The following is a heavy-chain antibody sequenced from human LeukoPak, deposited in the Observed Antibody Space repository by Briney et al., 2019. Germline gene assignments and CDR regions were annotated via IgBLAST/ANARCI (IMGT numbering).Heavy chain of an antibody. Sequence: PSETLSLTCTVSGDSISNYYWSWIRQPPGKGLEWIGCIYYSGSTNYNPSLKSRVTISVDTSKNQFSLKLSSVTAADTAVYYCARVGGTNYYYYGMDVWGQGTTVTVSS. J-gene: IGHJ6*02. CDR2: IYYSGST. V-gene: IGHV4-59*01. CDR1: GDSISNYY. D-gene: IGHD1-26*01. CDR3: ARVGGTNYYYYGMDV.